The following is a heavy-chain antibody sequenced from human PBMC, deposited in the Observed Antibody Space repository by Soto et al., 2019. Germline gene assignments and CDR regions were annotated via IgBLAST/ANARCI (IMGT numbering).Heavy chain of an antibody. Sequence: GGSLRLSCAASGFTFSSYAMHWVRQAPGKGLEWVAVISYDGSNKYYADSVKGRFTISRDNSKNTLYLQMTSLRAEDTAVYYCARASYIGAVADYYYYYGMDVWGQGTTVTVSS. CDR2: ISYDGSNK. CDR3: ARASYIGAVADYYYYYGMDV. J-gene: IGHJ6*02. D-gene: IGHD6-19*01. V-gene: IGHV3-30-3*01. CDR1: GFTFSSYA.